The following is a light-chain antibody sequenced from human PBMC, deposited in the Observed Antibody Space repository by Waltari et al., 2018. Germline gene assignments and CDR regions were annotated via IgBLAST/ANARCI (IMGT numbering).Light chain of an antibody. Sequence: DIQMTQSPSSLSASVGDRVTIPCRSSQSISGYLNWYQQKLGKAPKVLIYATSSLQSGVPSRFSGSGSGTDFTLTISSLQPEDFATYYCQQSYRTPPLTFGGGTKVEIK. CDR1: QSISGY. CDR3: QQSYRTPPLT. V-gene: IGKV1-39*01. CDR2: ATS. J-gene: IGKJ4*01.